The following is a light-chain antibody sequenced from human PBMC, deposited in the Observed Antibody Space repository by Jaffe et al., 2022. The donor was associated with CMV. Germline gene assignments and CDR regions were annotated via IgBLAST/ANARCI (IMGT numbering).Light chain of an antibody. V-gene: IGLV2-11*01. CDR3: CSYAASHTWV. J-gene: IGLJ3*02. CDR2: DVS. CDR1: SSDVGGYNY. Sequence: QSALTQPRSVSGSPGQSVTISCTGTSSDVGGYNYVSWYQHHPGKAPKLIIYDVSTRPSGVPDRFSGSKSGNTASLTISGLQAEDEADYDCCSYAASHTWVFGGGTKLTVL.